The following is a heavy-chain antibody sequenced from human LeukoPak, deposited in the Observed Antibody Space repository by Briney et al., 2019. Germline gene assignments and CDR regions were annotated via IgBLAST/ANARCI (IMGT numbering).Heavy chain of an antibody. J-gene: IGHJ4*02. V-gene: IGHV3-30*18. CDR1: GFTFTTYG. D-gene: IGHD6-13*01. CDR2: IASNGGSQ. CDR3: AKRGHYSLNWYHYFDY. Sequence: GGSLRLSCAASGFTFTTYGLHWVRQARDKGLEWVAAIASNGGSQYYADSVKGRFTISRDNSKNTLFLQMNSLRPDDTAVYYCAKRGHYSLNWYHYFDYWGQGTLVTVSS.